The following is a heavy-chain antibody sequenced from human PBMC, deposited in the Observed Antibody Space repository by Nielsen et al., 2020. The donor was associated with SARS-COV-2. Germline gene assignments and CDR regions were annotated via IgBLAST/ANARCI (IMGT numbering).Heavy chain of an antibody. CDR3: ARGYYDFWSGYYPFDY. Sequence: WIRQPPGKGLEWVAVIWYDGSNKYYADSVKGRFTISRDNSKNTLYLQMNSLRAEDTAVYYCARGYYDFWSGYYPFDYWGQGTLVTVSS. V-gene: IGHV3-33*01. D-gene: IGHD3-3*01. J-gene: IGHJ4*02. CDR2: IWYDGSNK.